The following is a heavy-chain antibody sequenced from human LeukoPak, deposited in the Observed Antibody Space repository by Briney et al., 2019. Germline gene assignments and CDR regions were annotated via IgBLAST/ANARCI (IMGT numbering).Heavy chain of an antibody. CDR2: IYHSGST. CDR1: GGSISSSNW. CDR3: ARVQSPTYSSSWSGFENY. Sequence: SGTLSLTCAVSGGSISSSNWWSWVRQPPGKGLEWIGEIYHSGSTNYNPFLKSRVTISVDKSKNQFSLKLSSVTAADTAVYYCARVQSPTYSSSWSGFENYWGQGTLVTVSS. V-gene: IGHV4-4*02. J-gene: IGHJ4*02. D-gene: IGHD6-13*01.